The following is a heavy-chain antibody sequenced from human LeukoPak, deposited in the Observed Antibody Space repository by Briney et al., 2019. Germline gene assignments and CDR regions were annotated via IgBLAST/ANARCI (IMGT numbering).Heavy chain of an antibody. V-gene: IGHV3-23*01. CDR1: GFTFSNYA. J-gene: IGHJ4*02. D-gene: IGHD2-21*02. Sequence: PGGSLRLSCAVSGFTFSNYAMNWVRQAPGKGLEWVSLVSDSGTGTYYADSVKGRFTISRDNSKNTLHLQMYSLRAEDTAVYYCAKDSRRGDYPKFDYWGQGTLVTVSS. CDR2: VSDSGTGT. CDR3: AKDSRRGDYPKFDY.